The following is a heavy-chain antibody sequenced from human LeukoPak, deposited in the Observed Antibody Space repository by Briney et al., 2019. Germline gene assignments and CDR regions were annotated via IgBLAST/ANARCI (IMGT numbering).Heavy chain of an antibody. D-gene: IGHD3-10*01. CDR2: IYYSGST. Sequence: PSETLSLTCTVSGGSISSYYWSWIRQPPGKGLEWIGSIYYSGSTYYNPSLKSRVTISVDASKNQFSLKLSSVTAADTAVYYCARVLLWFGEPDAFDIWGQGTMVTVSS. V-gene: IGHV4-59*12. CDR1: GGSISSYY. J-gene: IGHJ3*02. CDR3: ARVLLWFGEPDAFDI.